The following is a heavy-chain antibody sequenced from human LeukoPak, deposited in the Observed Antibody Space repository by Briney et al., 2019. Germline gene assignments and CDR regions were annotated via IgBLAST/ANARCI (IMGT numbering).Heavy chain of an antibody. D-gene: IGHD2-21*02. CDR2: ISAYDGHT. CDR1: GYTFSTFG. CDR3: ARGGDGNWFDP. J-gene: IGHJ5*02. V-gene: IGHV1-18*04. Sequence: ASVKVSCKASGYTFSTFGVGWVRQAPGQGLQWMGWISAYDGHTNYAQNLQGRLTLTTDTSTNTAYMELRSLRSDDTAIYYCARGGDGNWFDPWGQGTPVTVSS.